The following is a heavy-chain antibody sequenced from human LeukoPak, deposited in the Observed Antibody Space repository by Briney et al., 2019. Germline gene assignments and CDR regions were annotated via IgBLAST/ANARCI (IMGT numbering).Heavy chain of an antibody. CDR2: ISSSSSYM. CDR3: ARDPEQVDTAMVNMDV. CDR1: GFTFSSYS. V-gene: IGHV3-21*01. Sequence: GSLRLSCAASGFTFSSYSMNWVRQAPGKGLEWVSSISSSSSYMYYADSVKGRFTISRDNAKNSLYLQMNSLRAEDTAVYYCARDPEQVDTAMVNMDVWGKGTTVTVSS. D-gene: IGHD5-18*01. J-gene: IGHJ6*04.